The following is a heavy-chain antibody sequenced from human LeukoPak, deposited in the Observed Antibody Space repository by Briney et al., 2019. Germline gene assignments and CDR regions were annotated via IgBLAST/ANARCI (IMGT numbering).Heavy chain of an antibody. Sequence: PSETLSLTCTVSGGSISSGSYYWSWIRQPAGKGLEWIGRIYTSGSTNSNPSLKSRVTISVDTSKNQSSLKLSSTAADTAVYYCARGGYSGYDYWGQGTLVTVSS. J-gene: IGHJ4*02. CDR3: ARGGYSGYDY. D-gene: IGHD5-12*01. V-gene: IGHV4-61*02. CDR1: GGSISSGSYY. CDR2: IYTSGST.